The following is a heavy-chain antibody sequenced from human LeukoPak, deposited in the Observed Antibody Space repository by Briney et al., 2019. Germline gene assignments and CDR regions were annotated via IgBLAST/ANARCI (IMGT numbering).Heavy chain of an antibody. CDR3: ARDQAFIAAAGTGSHWFDP. D-gene: IGHD6-13*01. Sequence: ASVKVSCKASGYTFTGYAIHWVRQAPGQGLEWMGWINSNSGGTNYAQKFQGRVTMTRDTSISTAYMELSRLRSDDTAVYYCARDQAFIAAAGTGSHWFDPWGQGTLVTVSS. CDR2: INSNSGGT. J-gene: IGHJ5*02. V-gene: IGHV1-2*02. CDR1: GYTFTGYA.